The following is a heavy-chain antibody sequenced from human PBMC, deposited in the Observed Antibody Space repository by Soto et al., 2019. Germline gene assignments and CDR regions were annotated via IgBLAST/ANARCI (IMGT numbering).Heavy chain of an antibody. Sequence: QVQLQESGPGLVKPSETLSLTCTVSGGYISTYYWSWIRQPPGKGLEWIGYIYYSGSTNYNPSLKSRVTLSVDTSKNQFSLKLNSVTAADTALFYGASARGSYYNFDYWGQGTLVTVSS. V-gene: IGHV4-59*01. CDR1: GGYISTYY. D-gene: IGHD3-10*01. CDR3: ASARGSYYNFDY. J-gene: IGHJ4*02. CDR2: IYYSGST.